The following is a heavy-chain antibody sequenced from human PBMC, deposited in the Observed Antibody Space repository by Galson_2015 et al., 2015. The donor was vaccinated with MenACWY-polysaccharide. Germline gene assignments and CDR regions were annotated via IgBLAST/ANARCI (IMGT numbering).Heavy chain of an antibody. CDR2: ITPTGGTQ. D-gene: IGHD4/OR15-4a*01. CDR3: AKGSYRANAVLSYYYHSMDG. V-gene: IGHV3-23*01. Sequence: SLRLSCAASAFDFNKYVMNWVRQPPGKGLQWVSSITPTGGTQYYADSVRGRFTITRDNSKNTLYLQMNSLGAEDTAVYYCAKGSYRANAVLSYYYHSMDGWGKWTTVTV. J-gene: IGHJ6*03. CDR1: AFDFNKYV.